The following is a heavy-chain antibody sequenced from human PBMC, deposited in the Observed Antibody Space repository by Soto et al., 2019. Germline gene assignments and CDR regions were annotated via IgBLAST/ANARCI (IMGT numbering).Heavy chain of an antibody. J-gene: IGHJ6*01. D-gene: IGHD3-16*01. Sequence: QVQLVQSGAEVKKTGASVKVSCKASGYTFTSYDINWVRQATGPGLERMGWMNPNTANSGYAQKIQGRVTMTRSTAISTAYMELSILRSEDTAVYYCAIDGGRGMDVWGQGTTVTVS. CDR1: GYTFTSYD. CDR3: AIDGGRGMDV. V-gene: IGHV1-8*01. CDR2: MNPNTANS.